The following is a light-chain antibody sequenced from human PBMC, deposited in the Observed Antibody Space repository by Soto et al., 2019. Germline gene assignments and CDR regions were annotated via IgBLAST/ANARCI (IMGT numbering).Light chain of an antibody. J-gene: IGKJ3*01. V-gene: IGKV1-27*01. Sequence: DIQMTQSPSSLSASVGDRVAITCRASQGISNYLAWYKQKPGKVPKLQIYAASTLQSGVPYRFSGSGSGTDFTLTISSLQPEDVATYYCQKYNNAPFTFGPGTKVDIK. CDR2: AAS. CDR3: QKYNNAPFT. CDR1: QGISNY.